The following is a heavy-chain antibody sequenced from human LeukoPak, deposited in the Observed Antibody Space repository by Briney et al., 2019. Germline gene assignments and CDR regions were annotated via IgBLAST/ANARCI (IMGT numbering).Heavy chain of an antibody. D-gene: IGHD4-23*01. Sequence: GGSLRLSCAASGFTFSSNAMSWVRQAPGKGLGWVSSISGNDGSTYYADSVKGRFTISRDNSKNTLYLQMNSLRAEDTAVYYCAKDYATVGDYDYWGQGTLVTVSS. CDR3: AKDYATVGDYDY. J-gene: IGHJ4*02. CDR2: ISGNDGST. CDR1: GFTFSSNA. V-gene: IGHV3-23*01.